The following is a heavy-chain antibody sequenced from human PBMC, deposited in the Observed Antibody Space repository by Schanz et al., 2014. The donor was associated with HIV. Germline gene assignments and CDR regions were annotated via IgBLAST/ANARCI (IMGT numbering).Heavy chain of an antibody. CDR2: MNPSTGNS. CDR3: ARASYSGTYYTWFDP. V-gene: IGHV1-8*01. CDR1: GYTFSSYD. D-gene: IGHD1-26*01. J-gene: IGHJ5*02. Sequence: QVQLVQSGAEVKNPGASVKVSCKASGYTFSSYDIHWVRQASGLGLEWMGWMNPSTGNSGYAQMFQVRVTMTRDTSISTAYLEVDSLKSEDTAVYYCARASYSGTYYTWFDPWGQGTLVTVSS.